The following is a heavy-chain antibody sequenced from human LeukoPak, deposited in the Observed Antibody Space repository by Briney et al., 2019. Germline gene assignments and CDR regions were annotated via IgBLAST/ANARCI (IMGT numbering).Heavy chain of an antibody. J-gene: IGHJ4*02. V-gene: IGHV3-21*01. Sequence: GGSLRLSCAASGFTFSSYSMNRVRQAPGKGLEWVSSISSSSSYIYYADSVKGRFTISRDNAKNSLYLQMNSLRAEDTAVYYCARSPYHYDSSGSYDYWGQGTLVTVSS. CDR2: ISSSSSYI. CDR1: GFTFSSYS. D-gene: IGHD3-22*01. CDR3: ARSPYHYDSSGSYDY.